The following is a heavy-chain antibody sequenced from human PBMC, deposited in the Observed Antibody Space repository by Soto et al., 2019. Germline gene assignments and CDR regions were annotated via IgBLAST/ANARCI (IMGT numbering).Heavy chain of an antibody. CDR2: VSWDSDNR. D-gene: IGHD3-3*01. J-gene: IGHJ3*01. Sequence: GGSLRLSCAASGFTFDDYTMHWVRQRPGKGLEWVSLVSWDSDNRIYADSVKGRFTISRDNINNSLFLQMNSLRAEDTAVYFCVKGASGAGFVFDFWGPGTMVTVSS. V-gene: IGHV3-43*01. CDR1: GFTFDDYT. CDR3: VKGASGAGFVFDF.